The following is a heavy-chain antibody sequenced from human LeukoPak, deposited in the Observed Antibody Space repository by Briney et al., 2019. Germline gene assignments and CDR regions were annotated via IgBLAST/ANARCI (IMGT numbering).Heavy chain of an antibody. J-gene: IGHJ4*02. Sequence: SETLSLTCTVSGGSISSSSYYWGWIRQPPGKGLEWIGSIYYSGSTYYNPSLKSRVTISVDTSKNQFSLKLSSVTAADTAVYYCARRSYQFPFDYWGQGILVTVSS. CDR2: IYYSGST. V-gene: IGHV4-39*07. CDR1: GGSISSSSYY. CDR3: ARRSYQFPFDY.